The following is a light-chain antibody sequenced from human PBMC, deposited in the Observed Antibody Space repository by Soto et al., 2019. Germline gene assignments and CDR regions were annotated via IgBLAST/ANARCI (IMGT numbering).Light chain of an antibody. Sequence: ALPQPASVSGSPGQSITISCTGTSSDIGAYNYVSWYQQYPGKAPKLMIYGVTNRPSGVSNRFSGSKTGNTASLTISGLQAEDEADYYCFSHRSGDSHVFGTGTKGTVL. V-gene: IGLV2-14*01. CDR1: SSDIGAYNY. CDR3: FSHRSGDSHV. J-gene: IGLJ1*01. CDR2: GVT.